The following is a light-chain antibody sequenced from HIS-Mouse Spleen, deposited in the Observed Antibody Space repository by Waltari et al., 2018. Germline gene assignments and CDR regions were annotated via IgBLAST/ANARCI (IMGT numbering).Light chain of an antibody. J-gene: IGKJ2*01. CDR2: GAS. V-gene: IGKV3-20*01. CDR3: QQYGSSLYT. CDR1: PSVSSSY. Sequence: EIVLTQSPGTLSLSPGERATLSCRASPSVSSSYLAWYQQKPGQAPRLLSYGASSRATGNPDRFSGSGSGTDFTLTISRLEPEDFAVYYCQQYGSSLYTFGQGTKLEIK.